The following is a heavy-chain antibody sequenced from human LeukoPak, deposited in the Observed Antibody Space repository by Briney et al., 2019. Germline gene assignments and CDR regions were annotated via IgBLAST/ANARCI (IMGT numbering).Heavy chain of an antibody. CDR3: ARATAVFPKFDY. Sequence: GGSLRLSCVASGFTFDDYAMSWVRQAPGKGLEWVSGINWNGDNTVYADSVKGRFTISRDNAKNSLYLQMNSLRAEDTAVYYCARATAVFPKFDYWGQGTLVTVSS. J-gene: IGHJ4*02. V-gene: IGHV3-20*04. CDR2: INWNGDNT. D-gene: IGHD2-21*02. CDR1: GFTFDDYA.